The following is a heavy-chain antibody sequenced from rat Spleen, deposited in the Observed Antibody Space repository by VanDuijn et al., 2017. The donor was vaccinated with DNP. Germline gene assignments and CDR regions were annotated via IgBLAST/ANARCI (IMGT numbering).Heavy chain of an antibody. V-gene: IGHV9-4*01. CDR3: ARGNNYAMDA. CDR2: INTYTGKP. Sequence: IQLVQSGPELKKPGESVKISCKASGYTFTDYAMHWVKQAPGKGLKWMGWINTYTGKPTYADDFKGRFVFSLEASASTANLQISNLKNEDTATYLCARGNNYAMDAWGQGTSVTVSS. CDR1: GYTFTDYA. J-gene: IGHJ4*01.